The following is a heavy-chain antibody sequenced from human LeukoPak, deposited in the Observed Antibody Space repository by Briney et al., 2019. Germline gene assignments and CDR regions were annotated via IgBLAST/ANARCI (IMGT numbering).Heavy chain of an antibody. D-gene: IGHD3-9*01. CDR1: GFTFSSYG. J-gene: IGHJ6*03. V-gene: IGHV3-30*02. CDR3: ARDRGIRYNYYYMDV. Sequence: GGSLRLSCAASGFTFSSYGMHWVRQAPGKGLEWVAFIRYDGSNKYYADSVKGRFTISRDNAKNSLYLQMNSLRVEDTAIYYCARDRGIRYNYYYMDVWGKGTTVTVSS. CDR2: IRYDGSNK.